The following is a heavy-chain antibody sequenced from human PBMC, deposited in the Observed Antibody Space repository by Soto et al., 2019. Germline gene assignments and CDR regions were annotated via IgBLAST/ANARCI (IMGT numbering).Heavy chain of an antibody. Sequence: ASETLSLTCSVSGDSINSDKYYWGWIRQPPGKGLEWIGSIYYRGNTYYNPSLQTRVTISLDKSKSQFSLKLNSVTAADSAVYYCARVGRCSSTSCYAGVLLGYYMDVWGKGTTVTVSS. CDR2: IYYRGNT. D-gene: IGHD2-2*01. J-gene: IGHJ6*03. CDR1: GDSINSDKYY. CDR3: ARVGRCSSTSCYAGVLLGYYMDV. V-gene: IGHV4-39*01.